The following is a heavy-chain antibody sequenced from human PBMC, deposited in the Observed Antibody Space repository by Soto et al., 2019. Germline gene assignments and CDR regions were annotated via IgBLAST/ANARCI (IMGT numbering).Heavy chain of an antibody. J-gene: IGHJ5*02. CDR3: ARGIPDIVVVPAAIRWWFDP. CDR1: GGSFSGYY. V-gene: IGHV4-34*01. D-gene: IGHD2-2*02. CDR2: INHSGST. Sequence: QVQLQQWGAGLLKPSETLSLTCAVYGGSFSGYYWSWIRQPPGKGLEWIGEINHSGSTNYNPSLKSRVTISVDTSKNQFSLKLSSVTAADTAVYYCARGIPDIVVVPAAIRWWFDPWGQGTLVTVSS.